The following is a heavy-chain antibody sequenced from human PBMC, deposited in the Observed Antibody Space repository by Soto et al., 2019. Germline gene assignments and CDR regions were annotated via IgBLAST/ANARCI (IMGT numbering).Heavy chain of an antibody. V-gene: IGHV1-69*13. J-gene: IGHJ6*02. D-gene: IGHD2-15*01. Sequence: GASVKVSCKASGGTFSSYAISWVRQAPGQGLEWMGGIIPIFGTANYARKFQGRVTITADESTSTAYMELSSLRSEDTAVYYCASWVVNYYYGMDVWGQGTTVTVSS. CDR1: GGTFSSYA. CDR3: ASWVVNYYYGMDV. CDR2: IIPIFGTA.